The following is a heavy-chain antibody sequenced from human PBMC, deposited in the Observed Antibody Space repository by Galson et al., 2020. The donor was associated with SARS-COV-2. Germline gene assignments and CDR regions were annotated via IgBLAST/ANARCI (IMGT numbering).Heavy chain of an antibody. CDR2: IYTSGST. D-gene: IGHD6-13*01. V-gene: IGHV4-61*02. CDR1: GGSISSGRYY. Sequence: SETLSLTCTVSGGSISSGRYYWSWIRQPAGKGLEWLGRIYTSGSTNYNPSLKSRVTISVDTSKNQFSLKLSSVTAADTAVYYCARGPAAGTYYYGMDVWGQGTTVTVSS. CDR3: ARGPAAGTYYYGMDV. J-gene: IGHJ6*02.